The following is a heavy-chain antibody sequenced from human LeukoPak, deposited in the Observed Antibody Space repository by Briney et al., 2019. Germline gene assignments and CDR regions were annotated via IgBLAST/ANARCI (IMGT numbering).Heavy chain of an antibody. CDR3: AKGGKPYDILTGPDY. Sequence: PGGSLRLSCVASGFTFSSYAMSWVRQAPGEGLERVSVISGSGGGTYYADSVKGRFTISRDNSKNTLYLQMNSLRVEDTAVYYCAKGGKPYDILTGPDYWGQGTLVTVSS. J-gene: IGHJ4*02. CDR1: GFTFSSYA. CDR2: ISGSGGGT. D-gene: IGHD3-9*01. V-gene: IGHV3-23*01.